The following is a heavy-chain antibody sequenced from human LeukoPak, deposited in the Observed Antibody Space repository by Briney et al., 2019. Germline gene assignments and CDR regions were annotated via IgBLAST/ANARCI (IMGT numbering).Heavy chain of an antibody. CDR1: GGSISSTSYR. Sequence: PSETLSLTCTVSGGSISSTSYRWGWFRQPPGKGLEWIGSIYYSGSTYYNPSLKSRVTISVDTSKNQFSLKLSSVTAADTAVYYCARVNDILTGYYYYYMDVWGKGTTVTVSS. CDR3: ARVNDILTGYYYYYMDV. J-gene: IGHJ6*03. CDR2: IYYSGST. D-gene: IGHD3-9*01. V-gene: IGHV4-39*07.